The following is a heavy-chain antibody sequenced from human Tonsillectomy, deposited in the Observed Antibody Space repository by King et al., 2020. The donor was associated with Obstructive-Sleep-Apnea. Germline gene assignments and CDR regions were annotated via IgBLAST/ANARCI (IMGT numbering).Heavy chain of an antibody. J-gene: IGHJ6*02. V-gene: IGHV3-15*01. D-gene: IGHD1-20*01. CDR1: GLTFTNAW. CDR3: TTSGINGSRYGYYGMDV. CDR2: IKNKVDGGTT. Sequence: VQLVESGGGLVKPGGSLRLSCVASGLTFTNAWMSWVRQAPGKGLEWVGRIKNKVDGGTTDFAAPVKGRFTISRDDSQNTLYLQMNSLKIEDSAVYYCTTSGINGSRYGYYGMDVWGQGTTVTVSS.